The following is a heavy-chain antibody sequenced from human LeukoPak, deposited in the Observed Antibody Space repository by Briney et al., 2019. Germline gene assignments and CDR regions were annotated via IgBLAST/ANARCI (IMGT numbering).Heavy chain of an antibody. CDR1: GSTFTSYY. V-gene: IGHV1-46*01. CDR3: ARDHQEGFDY. Sequence: ASVKVSCKASGSTFTSYYMHWVRQAPGQGHEWMGIINPSGGSTSYAQKYQVRVTMTSDTSKSTVYMELSSLRSEDTAVYYCARDHQEGFDYWGQGTLVTVSS. CDR2: INPSGGST. J-gene: IGHJ4*02.